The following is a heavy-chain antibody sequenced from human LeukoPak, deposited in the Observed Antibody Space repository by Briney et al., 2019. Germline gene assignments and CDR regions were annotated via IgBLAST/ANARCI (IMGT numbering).Heavy chain of an antibody. CDR2: IKKDGSET. CDR3: ARGRYSGATYYFDY. J-gene: IGHJ4*02. CDR1: GFTFSTSW. D-gene: IGHD5-12*01. V-gene: IGHV3-7*03. Sequence: GGSLRLSCAASGFTFSTSWMSWVRQVPGKGLEWVDNIKKDGSETYYVDSVKGRFTISRDNAKNSLYLQMNSLRAEDTAMYYCARGRYSGATYYFDYWGQGTLVTVSS.